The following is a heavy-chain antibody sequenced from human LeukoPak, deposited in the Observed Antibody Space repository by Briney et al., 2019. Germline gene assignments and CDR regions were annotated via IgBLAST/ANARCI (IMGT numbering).Heavy chain of an antibody. D-gene: IGHD2-2*01. CDR2: ISTSNGDT. CDR3: ATPRRFCSSTSCHLYYYYMDV. CDR1: GYTFTSYG. Sequence: ASVKVSCKASGYTFTSYGITWVRQAPGQGLEWMGWISTSNGDTNYAQKFQGRVTMTTDTSTSTAYMELSSLRSEDTAVYYCATPRRFCSSTSCHLYYYYMDVWGKGTTVTVSS. V-gene: IGHV1-18*01. J-gene: IGHJ6*03.